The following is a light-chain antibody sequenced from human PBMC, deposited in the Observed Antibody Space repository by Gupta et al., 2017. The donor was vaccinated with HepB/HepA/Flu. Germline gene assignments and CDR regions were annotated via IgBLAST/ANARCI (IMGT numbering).Light chain of an antibody. V-gene: IGLV4-69*01. CDR3: QTWGPGIGL. Sequence: QLLVTQSPSASASLGASIKLTCTLSSGHSSYAIAWHQQQPQKGPRFLMKVKSDGRQKKGDGIPDRFSGSSSGAERYLTISRLQSEDEADYYCQTWGPGIGLFGKGIRLTVL. CDR2: VKSDGRQ. J-gene: IGLJ3*02. CDR1: SGHSSYA.